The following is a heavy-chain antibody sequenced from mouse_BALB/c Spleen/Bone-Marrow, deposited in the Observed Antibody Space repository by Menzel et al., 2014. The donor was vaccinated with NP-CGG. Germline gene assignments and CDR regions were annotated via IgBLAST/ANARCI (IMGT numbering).Heavy chain of an antibody. J-gene: IGHJ3*01. CDR3: ARDDYAY. CDR2: IYPGDFNT. CDR1: GYTFTSYY. D-gene: IGHD2-4*01. Sequence: QVQLKQSGPELVKPGASVRISCTASGYTFTSYYIHWVKQRPGQGLEWIGWIYPGDFNTKYNEKFKGKATLTADKSSSQAYMQLSSLTSEDSAVYFCARDDYAYWGQGTLVTVSA. V-gene: IGHV1S56*01.